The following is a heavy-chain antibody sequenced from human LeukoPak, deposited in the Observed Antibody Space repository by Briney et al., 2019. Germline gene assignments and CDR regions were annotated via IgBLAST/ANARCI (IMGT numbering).Heavy chain of an antibody. CDR2: INPNSGGT. V-gene: IGHV1-2*02. D-gene: IGHD4-17*01. CDR3: ARLSSHYGDYKVDP. CDR1: RYTFTGYY. J-gene: IGHJ5*02. Sequence: ASVKVSCKASRYTFTGYYMHWVRQAPGQGLEWMGWINPNSGGTNYAQKFQGRVTMTTDTSASTAYMELSSLRSEDTAVYYCARLSSHYGDYKVDPWGQGTLVTVSS.